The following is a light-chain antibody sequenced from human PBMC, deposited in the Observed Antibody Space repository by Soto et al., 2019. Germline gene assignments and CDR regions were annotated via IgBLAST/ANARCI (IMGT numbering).Light chain of an antibody. CDR2: GNS. CDR1: SSNIGAGYD. Sequence: QSVLTQPPSVSGAPGQRVTISCTGSSSNIGAGYDVHWYQQLPRTAPKLLIYGNSNRPSGVPDRFSGSKSGTSASLAITGLQAEDEADYYCQSYDSSLSGSVVFGGGTKLTVL. CDR3: QSYDSSLSGSVV. V-gene: IGLV1-40*01. J-gene: IGLJ2*01.